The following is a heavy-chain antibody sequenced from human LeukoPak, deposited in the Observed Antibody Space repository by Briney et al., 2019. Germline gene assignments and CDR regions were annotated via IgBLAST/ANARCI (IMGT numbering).Heavy chain of an antibody. CDR2: ISYDGSNK. V-gene: IGHV3-30*18. CDR1: GFTFSSYG. CDR3: AKVSKGDFWKQNYFDY. D-gene: IGHD3-3*01. Sequence: PGGSLRLSCAASGFTFSSYGMHWVRQAPGKGLEWVAVISYDGSNKYYADSVKGRFTISRDNSKNTLYLQMNSLRAEDTAVYYCAKVSKGDFWKQNYFDYWGQGTLVTVSS. J-gene: IGHJ4*02.